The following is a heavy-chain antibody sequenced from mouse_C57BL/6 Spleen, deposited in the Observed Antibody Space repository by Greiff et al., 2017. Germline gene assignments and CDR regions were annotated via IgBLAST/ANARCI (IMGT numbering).Heavy chain of an antibody. CDR3: AGQEEEGAGGGLLDY. D-gene: IGHD3-3*01. CDR2: FYPGSGSI. Sequence: VQLQQSGAELVKPGASVKLSCKASGYTFTEYTIHWVKQRSGQGLEWIGWFYPGSGSIKYNEKFKDKATLTADKSFSTVYMELSRLTSEDSAVFFCAGQEEEGAGGGLLDYWGQGTSVTVSS. V-gene: IGHV1-62-2*01. J-gene: IGHJ4*01. CDR1: GYTFTEYT.